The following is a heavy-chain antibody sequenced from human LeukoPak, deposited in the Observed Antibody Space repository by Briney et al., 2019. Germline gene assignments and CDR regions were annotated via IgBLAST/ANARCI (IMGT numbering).Heavy chain of an antibody. D-gene: IGHD2-15*01. V-gene: IGHV3-23*01. CDR3: AKDLFGEYCSGGSCYGDY. CDR1: GFTFSSYA. J-gene: IGHJ4*02. CDR2: ISGSGGST. Sequence: GGSLRLSCAASGFTFSSYAMSWVRQAPGKGLEWVSAISGSGGSTYYADSVKGRFTISRDNSKNTLYLQMSSLRAEDTAVYYCAKDLFGEYCSGGSCYGDYWGQGTLVTVSS.